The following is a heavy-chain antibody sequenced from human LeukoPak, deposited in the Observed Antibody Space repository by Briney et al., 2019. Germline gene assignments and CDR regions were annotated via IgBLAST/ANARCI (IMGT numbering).Heavy chain of an antibody. Sequence: GGSLRLSCSASGFTFGTYAMHWVRQAPGKGLEYISSISHNGGSTYYADSVKGRFTISRDNSKNTLYLQMNSLRAEDTAVYYCARLSLSDSSNYYTEYFDSWGQGTLVTVSS. D-gene: IGHD3-22*01. CDR1: GFTFGTYA. CDR2: ISHNGGST. J-gene: IGHJ4*02. V-gene: IGHV3-64*04. CDR3: ARLSLSDSSNYYTEYFDS.